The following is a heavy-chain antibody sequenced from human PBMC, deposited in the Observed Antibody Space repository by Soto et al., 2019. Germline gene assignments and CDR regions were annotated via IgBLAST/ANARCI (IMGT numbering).Heavy chain of an antibody. D-gene: IGHD2-21*02. CDR1: GFTFSSYG. V-gene: IGHV3-30*18. Sequence: QVQLVESGGGVVQPGRSLRLSCAACGFTFSSYGMHWVRQAPGKGLEWVAVISYDGSNKYYVDSVKGRFTISRDNSKNTLYLQMNSLRAEDTAVYYCAKDLSDGGNSAYWGQGTLVTVAS. CDR2: ISYDGSNK. CDR3: AKDLSDGGNSAY. J-gene: IGHJ4*02.